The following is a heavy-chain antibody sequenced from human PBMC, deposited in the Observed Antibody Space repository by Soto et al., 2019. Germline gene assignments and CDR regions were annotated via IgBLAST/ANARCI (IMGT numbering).Heavy chain of an antibody. Sequence: QVQLVQSGAEVKKPGASVKVSCEASGYTFTTYSIHWMRQAPGQTLEWLGWFNTANGDTRYSQKFQGRVTFTGDTSASRAYLDLRSLESEDTAVDYCAREPYTAENWFDPWGQGTQVTVSS. CDR1: GYTFTTYS. CDR2: FNTANGDT. J-gene: IGHJ5*02. V-gene: IGHV1-3*04. D-gene: IGHD4-4*01. CDR3: AREPYTAENWFDP.